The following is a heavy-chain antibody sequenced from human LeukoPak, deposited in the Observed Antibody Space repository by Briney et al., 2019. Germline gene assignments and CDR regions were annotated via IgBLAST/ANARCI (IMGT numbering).Heavy chain of an antibody. CDR3: ARDTPPQHLVY. J-gene: IGHJ4*02. V-gene: IGHV4-4*07. CDR2: IYISGST. Sequence: SETPSLTRTVFGGSITSHYWTWIRQPAGKGLEWIGRIYISGSTNYNPSLKSRVTMSVDTSKNQFSLNLSSVTAADTAVYYCARDTPPQHLVYWGQGILVTVSS. CDR1: GGSITSHY. D-gene: IGHD6-13*01.